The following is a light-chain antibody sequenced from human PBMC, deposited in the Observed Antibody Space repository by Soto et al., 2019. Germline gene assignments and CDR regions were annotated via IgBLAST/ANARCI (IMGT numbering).Light chain of an antibody. CDR1: NIGSKS. CDR3: QVWDSSSDHRGVV. V-gene: IGLV3-21*04. Sequence: SYELTRPPSVSVAPGKTARITCGGNNIGSKSVHWYPQKPGQAPVLVIYYDSDRPSGIPERFSGSNSGNTATLTISRVEAGDEADYYCQVWDSSSDHRGVVFGGGTKLTVL. J-gene: IGLJ2*01. CDR2: YDS.